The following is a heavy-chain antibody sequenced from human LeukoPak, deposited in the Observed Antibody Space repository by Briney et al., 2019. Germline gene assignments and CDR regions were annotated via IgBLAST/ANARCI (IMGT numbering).Heavy chain of an antibody. J-gene: IGHJ4*02. D-gene: IGHD5-12*01. Sequence: PGGSLRLSCAASGFTFDDYAMHWVRQAPGKGLEWVSGISWNSGSIGYADSVKGRFTISRDNAKNSLYLQMNSLRAEDTALYYCAKDMYGGYVGYFDYWGQGTLVTVPS. CDR2: ISWNSGSI. CDR3: AKDMYGGYVGYFDY. CDR1: GFTFDDYA. V-gene: IGHV3-9*01.